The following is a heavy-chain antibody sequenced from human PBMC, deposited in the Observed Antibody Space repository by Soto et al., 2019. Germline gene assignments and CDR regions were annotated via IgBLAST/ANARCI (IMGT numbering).Heavy chain of an antibody. D-gene: IGHD2-15*01. J-gene: IGHJ5*02. CDR1: GFTFSSYS. CDR2: ISSSSSYI. Sequence: EVQLVESGGGLVKPGGSLRLSCAASGFTFSSYSMNWVRQAPGKGLEWVSSISSSSSYIYYADSVKGRFTISRDNAKNSLYLKKNRRGGEDRACFFWGGTSTVWWGGFFAPWGRGTLVPVS. CDR3: GGTSTVWWGGFFAP. V-gene: IGHV3-21*01.